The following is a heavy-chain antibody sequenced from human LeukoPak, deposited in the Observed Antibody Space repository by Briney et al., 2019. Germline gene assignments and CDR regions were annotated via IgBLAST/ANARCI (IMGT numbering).Heavy chain of an antibody. CDR3: ARVKGGAEAEPYYFDY. D-gene: IGHD6-13*01. Sequence: SQTLSLTCAISGDSVSSNSAAWNWIRQSPSRVLEWLGRTYYRSKWYNDYAVSVKSRITINPDTSKNQFSLQLNSVTPEDTAVYYCARVKGGAEAEPYYFDYWGQGTLVTVSS. CDR1: GDSVSSNSAA. V-gene: IGHV6-1*01. J-gene: IGHJ4*02. CDR2: TYYRSKWYN.